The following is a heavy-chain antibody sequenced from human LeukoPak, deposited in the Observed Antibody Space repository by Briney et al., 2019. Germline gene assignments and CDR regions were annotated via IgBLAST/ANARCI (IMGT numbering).Heavy chain of an antibody. CDR2: ISGSGTGT. CDR3: AKNRAVVTLIRDAFDI. V-gene: IGHV3-23*01. Sequence: QPGGSLRLSCAASGFTFSSSAMSWVRQAPGKGLYWVSAISGSGTGTYYADSVKGRFTISKDNSKNTLYLQMNSLRAEDTAVYYCAKNRAVVTLIRDAFDIWGQGTTVIVSS. CDR1: GFTFSSSA. D-gene: IGHD4-23*01. J-gene: IGHJ3*02.